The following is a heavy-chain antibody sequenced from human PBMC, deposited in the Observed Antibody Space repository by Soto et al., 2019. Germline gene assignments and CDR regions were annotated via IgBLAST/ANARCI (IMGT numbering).Heavy chain of an antibody. CDR1: GFTFSSYS. J-gene: IGHJ6*02. CDR2: ISSSSYI. D-gene: IGHD3-3*01. CDR3: ARSIGVWSGSYYYGMDV. V-gene: IGHV3-21*01. Sequence: PGGSLRLSCAASGFTFSSYSMNWVRQAPGKGLEWVSSISSSSYIYYADSVKGRFTISRDNAKNSLYLQMNSLRAEDTAVYYCARSIGVWSGSYYYGMDVWGQGTTVTVS.